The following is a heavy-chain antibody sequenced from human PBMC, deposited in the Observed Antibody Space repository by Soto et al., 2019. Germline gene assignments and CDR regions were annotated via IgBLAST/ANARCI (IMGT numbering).Heavy chain of an antibody. V-gene: IGHV1-3*01. Sequence: QVQLVQSGAEVKKPGASVKLSCKASEYTLTTYPLHWVRQAPGQSLEWMGYITGANGDTKYSQRFHDRVTITTDTSANTAYLELNSLTSEDTAVYYCATALRFVDYLLKRWGQGTLVTVSS. CDR1: EYTLTTYP. CDR3: ATALRFVDYLLKR. D-gene: IGHD3-16*01. CDR2: ITGANGDT. J-gene: IGHJ4*02.